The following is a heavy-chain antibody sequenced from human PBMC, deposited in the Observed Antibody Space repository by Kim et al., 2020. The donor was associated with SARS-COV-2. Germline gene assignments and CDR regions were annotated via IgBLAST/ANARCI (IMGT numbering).Heavy chain of an antibody. CDR1: GFTFSRYA. J-gene: IGHJ4*02. V-gene: IGHV3-23*01. CDR3: AKRTGSTTYYFFYF. D-gene: IGHD1-26*01. Sequence: GGSLRLSCVASGFTFSRYAMSWVRQAPGKGLEWVSTIISSGDSTFYADSVKGRFTISRDSSKNTLYLQMNNLRAEDTAIYYCAKRTGSTTYYFFYFWGQG. CDR2: IISSGDST.